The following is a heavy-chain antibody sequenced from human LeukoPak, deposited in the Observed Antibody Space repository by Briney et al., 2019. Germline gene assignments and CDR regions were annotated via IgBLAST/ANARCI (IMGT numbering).Heavy chain of an antibody. D-gene: IGHD1/OR15-1a*01. CDR1: GFTFSSYG. Sequence: GRCLRLSCAASGFTFSSYGMHWVRQAPGKGLEWVAVIWYDGSNKYYADSVKGRFTISRDNSKNTLYLQMNSLRAEDTAVYYCARDGEQYPYLDVWGQGTTVTVSS. V-gene: IGHV3-33*01. CDR2: IWYDGSNK. CDR3: ARDGEQYPYLDV. J-gene: IGHJ6*02.